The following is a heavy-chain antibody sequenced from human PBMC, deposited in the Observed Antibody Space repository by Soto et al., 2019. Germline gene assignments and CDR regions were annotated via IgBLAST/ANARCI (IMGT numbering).Heavy chain of an antibody. CDR3: ARVPSP. CDR2: IYYTGST. V-gene: IGHV4-59*12. CDR1: GGSISSYF. J-gene: IGHJ5*02. Sequence: PSETLSLTCNVSGGSISSYFWSWIRQPPGKGLEWIGHIYYTGSTNYSPSLKSRVTISVDRSKNQFSLELSSVTAADTAVYYCARVPSPWGQGTLVTVSS.